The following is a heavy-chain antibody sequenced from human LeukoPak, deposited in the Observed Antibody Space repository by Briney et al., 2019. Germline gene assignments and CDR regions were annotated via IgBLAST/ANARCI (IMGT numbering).Heavy chain of an antibody. CDR2: INGGGNTT. V-gene: IGHV3-23*01. D-gene: IGHD6-19*01. Sequence: PGGSLRLSCAASGFAFSSFAMGWVRQSPGKRLEWLSTINGGGNTTFYADSVKGRFTISRDNSKNTLYLHMYSLRPDDTAIYYCTKELHVAVAVANYYYFYMDVWGRGTAVTVSS. CDR3: TKELHVAVAVANYYYFYMDV. CDR1: GFAFSSFA. J-gene: IGHJ6*03.